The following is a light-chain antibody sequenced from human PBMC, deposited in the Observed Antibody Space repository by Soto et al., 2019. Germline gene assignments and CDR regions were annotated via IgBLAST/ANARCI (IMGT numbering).Light chain of an antibody. CDR1: QGIRNY. V-gene: IGKV1-27*01. CDR3: QKYNSAPWT. J-gene: IGKJ1*01. Sequence: DIPMTHSPSSLSASAGDRVTITCLASQGIRNYLAWYQQKPGKVPKLLIYAASTLQSGVPSRFSGSGSGTDFTLTISSLQPEDVATYYCQKYNSAPWTFGQGTKVDI. CDR2: AAS.